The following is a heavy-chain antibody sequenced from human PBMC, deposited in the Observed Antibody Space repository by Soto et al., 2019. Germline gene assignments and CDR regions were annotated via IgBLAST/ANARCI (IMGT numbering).Heavy chain of an antibody. J-gene: IGHJ5*02. D-gene: IGHD2-2*01. CDR3: VRTGRKPHAS. CDR1: GFTFNRHW. Sequence: EVQLVESGGGLVQPGGSLRLSCAVSGFTFNRHWMSWVRQTPGKGLEWVASIKEDGSEKSYVDSVKGRYTISRDNAKNSLFLQMISLRVENTAVYYCVRTGRKPHASWGQGTMVTVS. V-gene: IGHV3-7*01. CDR2: IKEDGSEK.